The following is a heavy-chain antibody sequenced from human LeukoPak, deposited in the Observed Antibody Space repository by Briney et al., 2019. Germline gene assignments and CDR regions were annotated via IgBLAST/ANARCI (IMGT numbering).Heavy chain of an antibody. CDR1: GYTFTGYY. CDR3: ARAPMIVVIFPPRLDF. CDR2: INPNTGGT. D-gene: IGHD3-22*01. V-gene: IGHV1-2*02. Sequence: GASVKVSCKTSGYTFTGYYMHWVRQAPGQGLEWMGWINPNTGGTNYAQKFPGRVTMTSDTSISTAYMELSSLKSDDTAMYYCARAPMIVVIFPPRLDFWGQGTLVTVSS. J-gene: IGHJ4*02.